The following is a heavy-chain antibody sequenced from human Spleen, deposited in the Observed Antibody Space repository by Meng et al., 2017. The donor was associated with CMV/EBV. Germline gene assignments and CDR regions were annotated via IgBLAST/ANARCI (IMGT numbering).Heavy chain of an antibody. CDR3: ARDLGSYVYSYYYGMDV. CDR2: ISHDVSSK. V-gene: IGHV3-30-3*01. Sequence: GESLKISCAASGFIFSSYSMHLVRQAPGKGLEWVAVISHDVSSKFYADSVKGRFTISRDTSKNTLFLQLNSLRAEDTAVYYCARDLGSYVYSYYYGMDVWGQGTTVTVSS. D-gene: IGHD5-18*01. J-gene: IGHJ6*02. CDR1: GFIFSSYS.